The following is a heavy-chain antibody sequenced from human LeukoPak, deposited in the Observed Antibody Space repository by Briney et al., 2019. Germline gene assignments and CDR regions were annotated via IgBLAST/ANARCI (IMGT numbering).Heavy chain of an antibody. V-gene: IGHV3-64*01. CDR1: GFTFSSYA. J-gene: IGHJ4*02. Sequence: GGSLRLSCAASGFTFSSYAMHWVRQAPGKGLEYVSAISSNGGSTYYANSVKGRFTISRDNSKNTLYLQMGSLRAEDMAVYYCARSITMKGSPLDYWGQGTLVTVSS. D-gene: IGHD3-22*01. CDR2: ISSNGGST. CDR3: ARSITMKGSPLDY.